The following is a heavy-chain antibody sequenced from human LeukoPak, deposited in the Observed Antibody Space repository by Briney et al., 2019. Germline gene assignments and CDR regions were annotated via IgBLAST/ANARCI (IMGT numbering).Heavy chain of an antibody. J-gene: IGHJ4*02. Sequence: GGSLRLSCAASGFIFSDYYISWIRQAPGKGLEWVSYISSSGSTIYYADSVKGRFTISRDNAKNSLYLQMNSLRAEDTAVYYCARGGYYDILTGYRPNFDYWGQGTLVTVSS. CDR2: ISSSGSTI. V-gene: IGHV3-11*01. CDR3: ARGGYYDILTGYRPNFDY. D-gene: IGHD3-9*01. CDR1: GFIFSDYY.